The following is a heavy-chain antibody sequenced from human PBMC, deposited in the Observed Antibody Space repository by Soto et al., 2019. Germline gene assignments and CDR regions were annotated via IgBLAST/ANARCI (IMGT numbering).Heavy chain of an antibody. Sequence: QVQLVQSGAEVKKPGASVKVSCKASGYTFTSYYMHWVRQAPGQGLEWMGIINPSGGSTSYAQKFQVRVTMTRDTSTSTVYMELSSLRSEDTAVYYCARDLWSSGWCLTLTDYWGQGPLVTVSS. CDR1: GYTFTSYY. D-gene: IGHD6-19*01. J-gene: IGHJ4*02. CDR3: ARDLWSSGWCLTLTDY. V-gene: IGHV1-46*01. CDR2: INPSGGST.